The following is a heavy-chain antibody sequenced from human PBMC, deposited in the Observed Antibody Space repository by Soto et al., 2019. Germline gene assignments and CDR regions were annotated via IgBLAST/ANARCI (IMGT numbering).Heavy chain of an antibody. J-gene: IGHJ6*02. CDR3: AREDIVVVPAANYYYYYGMDV. CDR2: INPNSGGT. Sequence: KAHGQGLEWMGWINPNSGGTNYAQKFQGWVTMTRDTSISTAYMELSRLRSDDTAVYYCAREDIVVVPAANYYYYYGMDVWGQGTTVTVSS. D-gene: IGHD2-2*01. V-gene: IGHV1-2*04.